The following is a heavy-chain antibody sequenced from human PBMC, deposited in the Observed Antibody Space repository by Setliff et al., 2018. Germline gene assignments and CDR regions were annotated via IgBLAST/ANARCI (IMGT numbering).Heavy chain of an antibody. CDR2: IYYSGST. V-gene: IGHV4-59*08. Sequence: PSETLSLTCNVSGGSISSYYWSWIRQPPGKGLEWIGYIYYSGSTNYNPSLKSRVTISVDTSKNQFSLKLTSVTAADTALYYCARGHCSSGECPNYFDPWGQGTQVTVSS. D-gene: IGHD2-15*01. CDR3: ARGHCSSGECPNYFDP. CDR1: GGSISSYY. J-gene: IGHJ5*02.